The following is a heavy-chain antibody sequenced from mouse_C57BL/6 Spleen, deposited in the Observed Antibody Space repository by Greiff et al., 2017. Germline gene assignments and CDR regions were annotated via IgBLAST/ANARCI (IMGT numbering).Heavy chain of an antibody. V-gene: IGHV1-26*01. J-gene: IGHJ1*03. D-gene: IGHD2-1*01. Sequence: EVQLQQSGPELVKPGASVKISCKASGYTFTDYYMNWVKQSHGKSLEWIGDINPNNGGTSYNQKFKGKATLTVDKSSSTAYMELRSLTSEDSAVYDCERWRGNNGGYMDVWGTGTTVTVSS. CDR3: ERWRGNNGGYMDV. CDR2: INPNNGGT. CDR1: GYTFTDYY.